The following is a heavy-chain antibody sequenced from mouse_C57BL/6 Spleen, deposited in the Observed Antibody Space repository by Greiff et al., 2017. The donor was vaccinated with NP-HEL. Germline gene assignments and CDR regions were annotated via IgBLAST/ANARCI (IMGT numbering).Heavy chain of an antibody. V-gene: IGHV1-53*01. Sequence: QVQLQQPGTELVKPGASVKLSCKASGYTFTSKWLHWLKQRPGQGLEWIGNIFPSNGDTNYNEKFTSKATLTVDKSSSTAYMRLSSLTSEDSAVYYCAREYYDTSSYWYFDVWGTGTTVTVAS. J-gene: IGHJ1*03. CDR2: IFPSNGDT. CDR1: GYTFTSKW. D-gene: IGHD1-1*01. CDR3: AREYYDTSSYWYFDV.